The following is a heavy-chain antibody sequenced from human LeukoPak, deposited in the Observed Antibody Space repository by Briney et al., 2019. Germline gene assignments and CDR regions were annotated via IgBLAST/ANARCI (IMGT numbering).Heavy chain of an antibody. CDR1: GYTFTGYY. V-gene: IGHV1-2*02. CDR2: INPNSGGT. D-gene: IGHD4-17*01. CDR3: ARDLGTGYGDPFDY. Sequence: ASVQVSCKASGYTFTGYYLHWVRQSPGQGLEWMGWINPNSGGTNYALKFQGRVTMTRDTSISTANMELSRLRSDDTAIYYCARDLGTGYGDPFDYWGQGTLVTVSS. J-gene: IGHJ4*02.